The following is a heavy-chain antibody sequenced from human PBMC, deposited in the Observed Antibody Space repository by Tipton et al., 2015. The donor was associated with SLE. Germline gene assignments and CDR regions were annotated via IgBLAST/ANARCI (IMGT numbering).Heavy chain of an antibody. Sequence: SLRLSCAASGFTFSSYWMSWVRQAPGKGLEWVANIKEDGSERYYVASVKGRFTLSRATAKNSLYLQMNSRRADDRAVYYCASLSSNYGMDVWGQGTTVTVSS. CDR2: IKEDGSER. D-gene: IGHD4-11*01. J-gene: IGHJ6*02. CDR1: GFTFSSYW. V-gene: IGHV3-7*01. CDR3: ASLSSNYGMDV.